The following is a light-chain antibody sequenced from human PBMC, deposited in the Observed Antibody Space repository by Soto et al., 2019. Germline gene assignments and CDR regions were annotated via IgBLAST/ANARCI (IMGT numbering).Light chain of an antibody. CDR2: SAT. V-gene: IGKV1-12*01. CDR1: PNIGKY. CDR3: QQANSFPMT. J-gene: IGKJ5*01. Sequence: IQMTQSPSSVSASVGDRVTITCRAGPNIGKYLAWYQQKPGKAPNLLIHSATILQDGVPSRFNGSGSGTEFTLTINRLQPEDSATYYCQQANSFPMTFGQGTRLEI.